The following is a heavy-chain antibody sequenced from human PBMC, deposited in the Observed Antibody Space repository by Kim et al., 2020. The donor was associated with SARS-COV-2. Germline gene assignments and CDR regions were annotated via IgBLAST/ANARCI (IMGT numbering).Heavy chain of an antibody. V-gene: IGHV1-69*01. D-gene: IGHD4-17*01. Sequence: AQKCQGRVTITADESTSTAYMELSSLRSEDTAVYYCARDIYGDYYYGMDVWGQGTTVTVSS. J-gene: IGHJ6*02. CDR3: ARDIYGDYYYGMDV.